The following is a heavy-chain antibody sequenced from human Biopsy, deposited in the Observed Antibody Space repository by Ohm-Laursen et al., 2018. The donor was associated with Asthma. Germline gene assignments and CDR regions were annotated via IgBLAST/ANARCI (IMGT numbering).Heavy chain of an antibody. CDR2: IYSGGTS. D-gene: IGHD3-22*01. V-gene: IGHV3-53*01. J-gene: IGHJ4*02. Sequence: SLRLSCTASGFAVSRDYMFRVRQAPGKGLEWVSVIYSGGTSHTADSVRGRFTISRDYSKNTLYLQMHSLRAEDTAAYYCARGDSSNWSHYYFDYWGQGTLVTVSS. CDR1: GFAVSRDY. CDR3: ARGDSSNWSHYYFDY.